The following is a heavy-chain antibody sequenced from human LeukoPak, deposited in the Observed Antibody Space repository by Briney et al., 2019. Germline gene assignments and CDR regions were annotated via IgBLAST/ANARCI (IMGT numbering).Heavy chain of an antibody. CDR3: ARVRGYSYGLGRGDWFDP. Sequence: SETLSLTCTVSGGSISSSSYSWGWIRQPPGKGLEWIGEINHSGSTNYNPSLKSRVTISVDTSKNQFSLKLSSVTAADTAVYYCARVRGYSYGLGRGDWFDPWGQGTLVTVSS. D-gene: IGHD5-18*01. J-gene: IGHJ5*02. CDR2: INHSGST. V-gene: IGHV4-39*07. CDR1: GGSISSSSYS.